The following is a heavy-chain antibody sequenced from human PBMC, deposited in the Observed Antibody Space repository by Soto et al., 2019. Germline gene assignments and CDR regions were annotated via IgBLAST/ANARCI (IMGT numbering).Heavy chain of an antibody. CDR2: ISAHNGNT. D-gene: IGHD1-1*01. V-gene: IGHV1-18*01. J-gene: IGHJ4*02. CDR3: ARWRYGDY. Sequence: QVHLVQSGAEVKKPGASVKVSCKGSGYAFTTYGITWVRQAPGQGLEWMGWISAHNGNTNYAQKLQGRVTVTRDTSTRTAYMELRSLRSDDTAVYYCARWRYGDYWGQGALVTVSS. CDR1: GYAFTTYG.